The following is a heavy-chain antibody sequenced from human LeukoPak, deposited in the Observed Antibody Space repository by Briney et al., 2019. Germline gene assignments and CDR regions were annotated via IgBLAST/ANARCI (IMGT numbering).Heavy chain of an antibody. V-gene: IGHV1-18*01. CDR3: ARGSRGVLLWFGELLSDFDY. Sequence: RWASVKVSCKASGYTFTSYGISWVRQAPGQGLEWMGWISAYNGNTNYAQKLQGRVTMTTDTSTSTAYMELRSLRSDDTAVYYCARGSRGVLLWFGELLSDFDYWGQGTLVTVSS. J-gene: IGHJ4*02. CDR1: GYTFTSYG. CDR2: ISAYNGNT. D-gene: IGHD3-10*01.